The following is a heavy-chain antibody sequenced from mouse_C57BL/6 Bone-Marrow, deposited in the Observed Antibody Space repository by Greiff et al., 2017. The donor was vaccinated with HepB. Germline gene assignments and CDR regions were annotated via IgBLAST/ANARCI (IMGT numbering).Heavy chain of an antibody. D-gene: IGHD3-2*02. J-gene: IGHJ3*01. CDR1: GYTFTSYW. Sequence: VQLQQPGAELVKPGASVKLSCKASGYTFTSYWMQWVKQRPGQGLEWIGEIDPSDSYTNYDQKFKGKATLTVDTSSSTAYMQLSSLTSEDSAVYYCARLGGDSSGYVWFAYWGQGTLVTVSA. CDR3: ARLGGDSSGYVWFAY. V-gene: IGHV1-50*01. CDR2: IDPSDSYT.